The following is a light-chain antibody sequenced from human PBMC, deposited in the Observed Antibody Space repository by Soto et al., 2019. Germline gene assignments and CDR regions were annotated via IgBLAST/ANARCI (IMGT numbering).Light chain of an antibody. Sequence: QSALTQPASVSGSPGQSITISCTGTSSDVGGYAYVSWYQQYPGKAPKLVISEVSNRPSGVSHRFSGSKSGNTASLTISGLQGEDEADYYCSSYTNNNTLIFGGGTKLTVL. CDR2: EVS. CDR1: SSDVGGYAY. V-gene: IGLV2-14*01. J-gene: IGLJ2*01. CDR3: SSYTNNNTLI.